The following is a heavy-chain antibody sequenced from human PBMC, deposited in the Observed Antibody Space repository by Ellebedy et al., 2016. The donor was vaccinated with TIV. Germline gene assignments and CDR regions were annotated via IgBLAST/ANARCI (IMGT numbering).Heavy chain of an antibody. CDR1: GFTFSSYG. CDR2: IWYDGSNK. V-gene: IGHV3-33*06. J-gene: IGHJ6*03. D-gene: IGHD4-11*01. CDR3: AKGVTTVRIYYYMDV. Sequence: GGSLRLXXAASGFTFSSYGMHWVRQAPGKGLEWVALIWYDGSNKYYADSVKGRFTISRDNSKNTLYLQMNSLRAEDTAVYYCAKGVTTVRIYYYMDVWGKGTTVTVSS.